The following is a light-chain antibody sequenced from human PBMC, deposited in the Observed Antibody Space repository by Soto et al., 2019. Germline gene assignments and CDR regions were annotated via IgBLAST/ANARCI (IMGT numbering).Light chain of an antibody. V-gene: IGKV1-27*01. J-gene: IGKJ1*01. CDR2: AAS. CDR1: QGILTY. CDR3: QEYASPPWT. Sequence: MNMSPAAVSASVGDRAAITCRASQGILTYLAWYQQKPGQVPELLIQAASTLQPGVPSRFSGSGSGTEFTLTINSLQPEDVATYYCQEYASPPWTFGQGTKLDI.